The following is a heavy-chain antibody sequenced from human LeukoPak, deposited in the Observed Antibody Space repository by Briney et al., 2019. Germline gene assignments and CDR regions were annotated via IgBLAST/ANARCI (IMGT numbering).Heavy chain of an antibody. V-gene: IGHV3-48*02. J-gene: IGHJ6*02. CDR1: GFTFTSYV. Sequence: GGSLRLSCAASGFTFTSYVMNWVRQPPGKGLEWISYIGTRGTTMYYADSVKGRFTISRDNAKNSLYLQMNSLRDEDTAVYYCASEEGGLDVWGQGTTVTVSS. CDR2: IGTRGTTM. CDR3: ASEEGGLDV.